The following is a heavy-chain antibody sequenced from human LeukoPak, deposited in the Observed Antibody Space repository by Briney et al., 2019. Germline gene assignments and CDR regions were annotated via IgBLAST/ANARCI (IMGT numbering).Heavy chain of an antibody. J-gene: IGHJ6*04. V-gene: IGHV3-30*18. Sequence: GGSLRLSCEASGFRFSSYDMHSARQAPGRGLEWVATISNSGGDTYNGHHMKGRFTIPKDNSKNSLYLQMNSLRVEDTAVYYCVKDIYSRDFTGMDVWGKGTTVTVSS. D-gene: IGHD6-13*01. CDR3: VKDIYSRDFTGMDV. CDR2: ISNSGGDT. CDR1: GFRFSSYD.